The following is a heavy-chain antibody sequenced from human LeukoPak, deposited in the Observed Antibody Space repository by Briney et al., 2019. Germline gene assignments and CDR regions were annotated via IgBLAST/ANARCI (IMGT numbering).Heavy chain of an antibody. Sequence: PSETLSLTCAVYGGYFSHYYWSWIRQPPGKGLEWIGEINHSGSTNYNPSLKSRVTISVDTSKNQFSLKLSSVTAADTAVYYCATLRLIRYCSSTSCYTGLGYFDYWGQGTLVTVSS. J-gene: IGHJ4*02. V-gene: IGHV4-34*01. CDR3: ATLRLIRYCSSTSCYTGLGYFDY. CDR1: GGYFSHYY. D-gene: IGHD2-2*02. CDR2: INHSGST.